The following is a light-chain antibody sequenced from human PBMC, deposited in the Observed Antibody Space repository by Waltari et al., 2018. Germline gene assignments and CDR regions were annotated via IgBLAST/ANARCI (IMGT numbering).Light chain of an antibody. CDR1: QSIGSW. Sequence: DIQMTQSPSTLPASVGDRVPIPCRASQSIGSWLAWYQQKPGKAPKLLIYEATSLESGVPSRFSASGAGTEFTLTISSLQPDDFATYYCQRYNSYPITFGPGTKVDI. CDR2: EAT. CDR3: QRYNSYPIT. J-gene: IGKJ3*01. V-gene: IGKV1-5*03.